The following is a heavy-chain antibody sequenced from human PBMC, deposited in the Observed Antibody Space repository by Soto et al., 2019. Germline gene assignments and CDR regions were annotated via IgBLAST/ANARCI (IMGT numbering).Heavy chain of an antibody. V-gene: IGHV4-39*01. CDR3: AGLIAVVVATVDY. J-gene: IGHJ4*02. CDR1: GGSISISSYY. CDR2: IYYSGST. D-gene: IGHD2-15*01. Sequence: SDTLSLTCTVSGGSISISSYYWGWIRQPPGKGLEWIGSIYYSGSTYYNPSLKSRVTMSVDTSNNQFSLKLSSVTAGDTAVYYCAGLIAVVVATVDYWGQGTLVTVSS.